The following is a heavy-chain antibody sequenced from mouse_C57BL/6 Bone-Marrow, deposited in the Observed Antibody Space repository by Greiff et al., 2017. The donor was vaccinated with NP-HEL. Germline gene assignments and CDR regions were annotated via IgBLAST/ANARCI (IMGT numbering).Heavy chain of an antibody. CDR3: ARSNYYYGCSYVCYWYFDV. CDR2: IYPGDGDT. V-gene: IGHV1-80*01. Sequence: VHLVESGAELVKPGASVKISCKASGYAFSSYWMNWVKQRPGKGLEWIGQIYPGDGDTNYNGKFKGKATLTADKSSSTAYMQLSSLTSEDSAVYFCARSNYYYGCSYVCYWYFDVWGTGTTVTVSS. CDR1: GYAFSSYW. D-gene: IGHD1-1*01. J-gene: IGHJ1*03.